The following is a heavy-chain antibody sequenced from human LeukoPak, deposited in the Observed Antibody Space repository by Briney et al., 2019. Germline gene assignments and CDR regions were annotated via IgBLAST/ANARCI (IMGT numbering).Heavy chain of an antibody. V-gene: IGHV3-33*01. CDR2: IWYDGSNK. CDR3: ARGNYNYYYGMDV. CDR1: GFTFSSYG. J-gene: IGHJ6*02. Sequence: GRSLRLSCAASGFTFSSYGMHWVRQAPGKGLEWVAVIWYDGSNKYSADSVKGRFTISRDNSKNILSLQMNSLRAEDTAVYYCARGNYNYYYGMDVWGQGTTVTVSS.